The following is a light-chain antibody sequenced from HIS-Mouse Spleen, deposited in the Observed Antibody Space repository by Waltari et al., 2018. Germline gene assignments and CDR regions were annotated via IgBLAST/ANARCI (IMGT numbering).Light chain of an antibody. CDR2: AAS. V-gene: IGKV1-9*01. CDR1: QGISSY. CDR3: QQLNSYPPT. J-gene: IGKJ1*01. Sequence: DIQLTQSPSFLSASVGDRVTITCRASQGISSYLAWYQQKPGEAPKLLIYAASTLRSGVPSRFSGSGSGTEFTLTISSLQPEDFATYYCQQLNSYPPTFGQGTKVEIK.